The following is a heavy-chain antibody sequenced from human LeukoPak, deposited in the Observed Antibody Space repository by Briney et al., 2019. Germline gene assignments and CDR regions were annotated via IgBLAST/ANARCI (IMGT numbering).Heavy chain of an antibody. Sequence: PGGSLRLSCSASGFTFSSYSMNWVRQAPGKGLEWVSSISSSGSYIYYADSVKGRFTISRDNAKNSLYLQMNSLRAEDTAVYYCARELGRNTDYWGQGTLVTVSS. CDR2: ISSSGSYI. D-gene: IGHD1-14*01. CDR1: GFTFSSYS. V-gene: IGHV3-21*01. CDR3: ARELGRNTDY. J-gene: IGHJ4*02.